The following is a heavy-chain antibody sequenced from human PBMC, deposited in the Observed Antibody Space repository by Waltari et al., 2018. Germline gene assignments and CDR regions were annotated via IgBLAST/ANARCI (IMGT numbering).Heavy chain of an antibody. CDR2: IYHSGST. V-gene: IGHV4-38-2*01. D-gene: IGHD3-10*01. CDR1: GYSISRGYY. CDR3: ARVPMVRGVLAFMDV. J-gene: IGHJ6*02. Sequence: QVQLQESGPGLVKPSEPLSLTCAVSGYSISRGYYWGWIRQPPGKGLEWIGTIYHSGSTYYNPSLKSRVTISVDTSKNQFSLKLSSVTAADTAVYYCARVPMVRGVLAFMDVWGQGTTVTVSS.